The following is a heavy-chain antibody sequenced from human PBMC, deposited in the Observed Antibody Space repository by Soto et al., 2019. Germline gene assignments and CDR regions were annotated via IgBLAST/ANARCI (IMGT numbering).Heavy chain of an antibody. J-gene: IGHJ4*02. V-gene: IGHV4-4*02. CDR1: GGSFTSNNW. D-gene: IGHD1-7*01. CDR3: ARRDPGTSVDY. Sequence: SETLSLTCADSGGSFTSNNWWTWVRQPPGQGLEWIGEIYRTGSTNYNPSLKSRVTISLDKSENQFSLKVTSLTAADTAVYYCARRDPGTSVDYWGQGTLATVSS. CDR2: IYRTGST.